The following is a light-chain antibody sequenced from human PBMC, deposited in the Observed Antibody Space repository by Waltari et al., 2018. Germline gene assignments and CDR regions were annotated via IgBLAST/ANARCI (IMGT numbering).Light chain of an antibody. CDR2: LAS. CDR1: QNLLHSNGNNY. CDR3: MQGLQSPLT. Sequence: IQMTQSPPPLPGTPDKPASTPSLSPQNLLHSNGNNYLSWYLQKPGQYPQLLIFLASNRASGVPERFRGSGSGKDFTLKFSRVEAEDVGVYFCMQGLQSPLTFGGGTRVEIK. J-gene: IGKJ4*01. V-gene: IGKV2-28*01.